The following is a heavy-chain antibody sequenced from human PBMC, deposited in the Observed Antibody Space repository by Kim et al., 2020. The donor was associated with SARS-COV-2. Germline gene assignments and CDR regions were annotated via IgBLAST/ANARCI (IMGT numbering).Heavy chain of an antibody. V-gene: IGHV3-30*18. CDR1: GFTFSSYG. CDR3: AKNYGSGSLPPLEFAP. D-gene: IGHD3-10*01. Sequence: GGSLRLSCAASGFTFSSYGMHWVRQAPGKGREGVAVISYDGSNKYYADSVKGRFTISRDNSKNTLYLQMNSLRAGETAVYYCAKNYGSGSLPPLEFAPWG. CDR2: ISYDGSNK. J-gene: IGHJ5*02.